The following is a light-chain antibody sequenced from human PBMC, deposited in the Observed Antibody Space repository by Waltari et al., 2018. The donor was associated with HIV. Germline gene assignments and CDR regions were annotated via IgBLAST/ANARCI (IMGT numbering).Light chain of an antibody. J-gene: IGLJ2*01. CDR3: CSYAGSSTV. CDR1: SSDVGSYNL. Sequence: QSALNQPASVSGSPGQSITISCTGTSSDVGSYNLVSWYQQHPGKAPKLMIYEASKRPAGVSHPFSGSKSGNTASLTISGLQAEDEADYYCCSYAGSSTVFGGGTQLTVL. V-gene: IGLV2-23*01. CDR2: EAS.